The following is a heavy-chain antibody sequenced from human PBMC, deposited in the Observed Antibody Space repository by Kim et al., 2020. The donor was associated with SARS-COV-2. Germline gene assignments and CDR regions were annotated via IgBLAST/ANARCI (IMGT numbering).Heavy chain of an antibody. D-gene: IGHD1-26*01. V-gene: IGHV4-59*01. CDR2: IYYSGST. J-gene: IGHJ4*02. CDR3: ARDLGGALFDY. CDR1: GGSISSYY. Sequence: SETLSLTCTVSGGSISSYYWSWIRQPPGKGLEWIGYIYYSGSTNYNPSLKSRVTISVDTSKNQFSLKLSSVTAADTAVYYCARDLGGALFDYWGQGTLVTVSS.